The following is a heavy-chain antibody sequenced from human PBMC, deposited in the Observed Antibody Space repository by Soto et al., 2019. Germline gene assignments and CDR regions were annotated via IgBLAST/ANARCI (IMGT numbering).Heavy chain of an antibody. V-gene: IGHV4-39*01. D-gene: IGHD4-17*01. CDR1: GGSISTTNYY. CDR2: IYDSGST. J-gene: IGHJ2*01. CDR3: ARRGDYDWYFDL. Sequence: QLRLQESGPGLVKPSETLSLTCTISGGSISTTNYYWGWIRQPPGKGLEWIGTIYDSGSTYYNPSLKSRVTISVDTSKNQFSLKLSSVTAADTAVYYCARRGDYDWYFDLWGRGTLVTVSS.